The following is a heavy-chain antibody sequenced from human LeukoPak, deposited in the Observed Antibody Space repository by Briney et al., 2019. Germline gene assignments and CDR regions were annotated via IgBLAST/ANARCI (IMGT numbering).Heavy chain of an antibody. CDR2: ISRSGTII. J-gene: IGHJ4*02. CDR3: ARDGLHTAHFDY. Sequence: GGSLRLSCAASGFTFSGYEMNWVRQAPGKGLEWVSYISRSGTIISYADSVKGRFTISRDNAKNSLYLQMNSLRAEDTAVYYCARDGLHTAHFDYWGQGTLVTVSS. CDR1: GFTFSGYE. V-gene: IGHV3-48*03. D-gene: IGHD5-18*01.